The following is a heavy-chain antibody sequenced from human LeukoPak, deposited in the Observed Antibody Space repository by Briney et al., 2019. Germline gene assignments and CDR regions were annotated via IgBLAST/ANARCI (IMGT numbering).Heavy chain of an antibody. J-gene: IGHJ4*02. Sequence: ETLSLTCTVSSDSIYSSNYYWGWIRQPPGKGLEWIGSIYYSGSTYYNSSLKSRVTISVDTSKNQFSLKLSSLTAADTAVYYCARGARAGYNLEPFDYWGQGTLVTVSS. V-gene: IGHV4-39*01. CDR2: IYYSGST. CDR1: SDSIYSSNYY. D-gene: IGHD5-24*01. CDR3: ARGARAGYNLEPFDY.